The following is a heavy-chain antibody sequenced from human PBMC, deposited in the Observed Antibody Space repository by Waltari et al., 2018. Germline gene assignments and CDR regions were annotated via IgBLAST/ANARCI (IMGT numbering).Heavy chain of an antibody. Sequence: QVQLQQWGAGLLKPSETLSLTCAVYGGSFSCFSWTWIRQPPGKGLEWIGESNHSGSTNYNPSLKSRVTISVDTSKKQFSLKLSSVTAADTAVYYCAKGPHRNRLQLKSYYYGMDVWGQGTTVSVSS. D-gene: IGHD5-12*01. CDR2: SNHSGST. CDR1: GGSFSCFS. CDR3: AKGPHRNRLQLKSYYYGMDV. V-gene: IGHV4-34*01. J-gene: IGHJ6*02.